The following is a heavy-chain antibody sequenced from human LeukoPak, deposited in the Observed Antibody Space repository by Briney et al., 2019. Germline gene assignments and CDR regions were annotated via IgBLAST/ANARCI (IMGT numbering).Heavy chain of an antibody. CDR1: GFTFRSYG. D-gene: IGHD6-19*01. V-gene: IGHV3-30*02. CDR2: IRFNGTTK. J-gene: IGHJ4*02. Sequence: GGSLRLSCAASGFTFRSYGMHWVRQAPGKGLEWVAYIRFNGTTKYYTDSVKGRFTISRDTSNNTLYLEMNSLRPNDTAVYYCAKGQWLAHFDYWGQGTLVTVSS. CDR3: AKGQWLAHFDY.